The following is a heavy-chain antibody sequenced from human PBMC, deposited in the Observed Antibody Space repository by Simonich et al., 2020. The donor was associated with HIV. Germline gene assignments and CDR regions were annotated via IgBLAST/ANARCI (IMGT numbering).Heavy chain of an antibody. Sequence: EVQLVESGGGLVQPGRSLRLSCAASGFTFDDYAMHWVRQAPGKGLEWVSGISWKSGSIGYADSVKGRFTISRDNAKNSLYLQMNSLRAEDTALYYCAKDKGAYYGSGSPVYWGQVTLVTVSS. CDR1: GFTFDDYA. CDR3: AKDKGAYYGSGSPVY. J-gene: IGHJ4*02. CDR2: ISWKSGSI. V-gene: IGHV3-9*01. D-gene: IGHD3-10*01.